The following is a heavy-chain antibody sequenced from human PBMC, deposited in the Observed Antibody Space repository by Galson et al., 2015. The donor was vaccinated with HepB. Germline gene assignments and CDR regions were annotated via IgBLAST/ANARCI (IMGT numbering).Heavy chain of an antibody. CDR3: ARFSPTYSSDS. V-gene: IGHV4-61*09. J-gene: IGHJ4*02. CDR2: IYSSGSA. CDR1: NGSISSGSYY. Sequence: TLSLTCTVSNGSISSGSYYWRWIRQPAGKGLEWIGHIYSSGSANYNPSFNSRVAMSVDTSRNQCSLRLSSVTAADTAVYFCARFSPTYSSDSWGQGTLVTVSS.